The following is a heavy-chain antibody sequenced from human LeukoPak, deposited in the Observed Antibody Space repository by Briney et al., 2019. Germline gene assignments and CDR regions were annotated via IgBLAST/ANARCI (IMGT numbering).Heavy chain of an antibody. J-gene: IGHJ6*04. CDR2: ISSSGSTI. Sequence: GGSLRLSCAASGFTFRSYEMNGVPQAPGKGVEGVSYISSSGSTIYYADSVKGRFTISRDNAKNSLYLQMNSLRAEDMALYYCAKCAGIAVAEGLDVWGKGTTVTVSS. V-gene: IGHV3-48*03. D-gene: IGHD6-19*01. CDR3: AKCAGIAVAEGLDV. CDR1: GFTFRSYE.